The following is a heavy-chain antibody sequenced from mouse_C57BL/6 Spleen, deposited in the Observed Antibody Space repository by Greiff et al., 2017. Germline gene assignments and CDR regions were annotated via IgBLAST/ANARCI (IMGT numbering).Heavy chain of an antibody. CDR2: IDPEDGET. CDR3: ARGGSSSWFAY. CDR1: GFNIKDSY. Sequence: VQLQQSGAELVKPGASVKLSCTASGFNIKDSYMHWVKQRPEQGLEWIGRIDPEDGETKYATRFQGKATITADTSSNTAYLQLSSLTSEDTAVYYCARGGSSSWFAYWGQGTLVTVSA. V-gene: IGHV14-2*01. J-gene: IGHJ3*01. D-gene: IGHD1-1*01.